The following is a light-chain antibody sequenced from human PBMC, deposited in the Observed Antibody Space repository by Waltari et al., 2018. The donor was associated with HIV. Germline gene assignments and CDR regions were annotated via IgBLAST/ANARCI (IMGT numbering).Light chain of an antibody. CDR3: QVWDSNSDPWV. CDR2: DDT. J-gene: IGLJ3*02. Sequence: SYELTQPPSVSVAPGQTARITCGGYKLGSKSEHWYQQRQGQAPVQVVYDDTDRPSGIPERFSGSNLGNTATLTISRVEVGDEADFYCQVWDSNSDPWVFGGGTKLTVL. CDR1: KLGSKS. V-gene: IGLV3-21*02.